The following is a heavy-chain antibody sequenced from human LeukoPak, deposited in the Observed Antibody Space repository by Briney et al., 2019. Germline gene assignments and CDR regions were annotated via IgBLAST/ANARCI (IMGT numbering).Heavy chain of an antibody. D-gene: IGHD6-13*01. CDR1: GGSISSYY. V-gene: IGHV4-4*07. Sequence: PSETLSLTCTVSGGSISSYYWSWIRQPAGKGLEWIGRIYTSGSTNYNPSLKSRVTMSVDTSKNQFPLKLSSVTAADTAVYYCARGTSGIAAAGTVDYWGQGTLVTVSS. CDR2: IYTSGST. CDR3: ARGTSGIAAAGTVDY. J-gene: IGHJ4*02.